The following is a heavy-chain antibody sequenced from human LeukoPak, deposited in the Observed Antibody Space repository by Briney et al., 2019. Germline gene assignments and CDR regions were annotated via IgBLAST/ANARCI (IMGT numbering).Heavy chain of an antibody. D-gene: IGHD2-2*01. CDR1: VGTFSSYA. CDR2: IIPIFGTA. V-gene: IGHV1-69*05. Sequence: SVTVSFTASVGTFSSYAISWVRQAPGQGLAWMGGIIPIFGTANYAQKFQGRVTITTDESTSTAYMELSSLRSEDTAVYYCASGSTSPYYYYYYMDVWGKGTTVTVSS. J-gene: IGHJ6*03. CDR3: ASGSTSPYYYYYYMDV.